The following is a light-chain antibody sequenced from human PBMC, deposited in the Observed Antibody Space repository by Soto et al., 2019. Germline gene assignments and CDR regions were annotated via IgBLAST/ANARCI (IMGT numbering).Light chain of an antibody. CDR1: QSVSTN. Sequence: IVMTQSPATLSVSPGERATLSCRASQSVSTNLAWYQQKPGQAPRLLIYGTSTRATGIPARFSGSGSGTAFTLTISSLQSEDFAVYYCKQYHNWPPCTFGQGNKVEIX. V-gene: IGKV3-15*01. CDR3: KQYHNWPPCT. CDR2: GTS. J-gene: IGKJ1*01.